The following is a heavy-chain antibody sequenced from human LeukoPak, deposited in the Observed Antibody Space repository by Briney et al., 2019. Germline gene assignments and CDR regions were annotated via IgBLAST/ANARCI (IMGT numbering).Heavy chain of an antibody. CDR2: IWYDGNNK. J-gene: IGHJ4*02. D-gene: IGHD1-26*01. Sequence: GGSLRLSCVASGFIFRSYGMHWVRQAPGKGLEWVAVIWYDGNNKYYADSVKGRFTISRDNSKNTLYLQMNNLRGEDTAVYYCARGGLTIAEATTSWYLDYWGQGTLVTVSS. V-gene: IGHV3-33*01. CDR1: GFIFRSYG. CDR3: ARGGLTIAEATTSWYLDY.